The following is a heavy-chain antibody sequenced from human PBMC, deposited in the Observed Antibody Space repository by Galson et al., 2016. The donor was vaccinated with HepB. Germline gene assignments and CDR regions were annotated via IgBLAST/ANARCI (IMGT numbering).Heavy chain of an antibody. CDR3: ARVRPEPAGVDYYFHY. CDR2: FIPLFGSA. Sequence: SVKVSCKASGGTFDNYAINWVRQAPGHGLEWMGGFIPLFGSAKYSQRFQGRLTITADDSTGTAYMELSSLTSTDTAVYYCARVRPEPAGVDYYFHYSGQGTLVTVSS. J-gene: IGHJ4*02. CDR1: GGTFDNYA. V-gene: IGHV1-69*13. D-gene: IGHD1-14*01.